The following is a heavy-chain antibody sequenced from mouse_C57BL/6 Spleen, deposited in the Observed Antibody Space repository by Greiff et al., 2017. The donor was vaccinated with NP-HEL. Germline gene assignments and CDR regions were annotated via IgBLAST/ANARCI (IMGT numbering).Heavy chain of an antibody. CDR1: GYSFTDYN. V-gene: IGHV1-39*01. Sequence: VQLKESGPELVKPGASVKISCKASGYSFTDYNMNWVKQSNGKSLEWIGVINPNYGTTSYNQKFKGKATLTVDQSSSTAYMQLNSLTSEDSAVYYCARRGNIAKGYYFDYWGQGTTLTVSS. CDR2: INPNYGTT. J-gene: IGHJ2*01. D-gene: IGHD5-2*01. CDR3: ARRGNIAKGYYFDY.